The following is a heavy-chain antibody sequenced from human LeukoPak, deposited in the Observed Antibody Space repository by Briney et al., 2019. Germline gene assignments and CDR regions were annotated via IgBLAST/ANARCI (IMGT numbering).Heavy chain of an antibody. CDR2: IYCSGST. V-gene: IGHV4-39*01. J-gene: IGHJ4*02. D-gene: IGHD2-2*01. CDR3: ARHSARQYHSDY. CDR1: GGSISSSSYY. Sequence: SETLSLTCTVSGGSISSSSYYWGWIRQPPGKGLEWIGSIYCSGSTYYNPSLKSRVTISVDTSKNQFSLKLSSVTAADTAVYYCARHSARQYHSDYWGQGTLVTVSS.